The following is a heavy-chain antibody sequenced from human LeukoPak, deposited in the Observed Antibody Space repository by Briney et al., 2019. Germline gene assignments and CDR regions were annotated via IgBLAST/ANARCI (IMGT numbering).Heavy chain of an antibody. Sequence: GGSLRLSCAASGFTFSDYYMSWIRQAPGKGLEWVSYISSSGSTIYYADSVKGRFTISRDNAKNSLYLQMNSLRAEDTAVYYCARAYYDSSGYCAFDIWGQGTMVTVSS. CDR3: ARAYYDSSGYCAFDI. J-gene: IGHJ3*02. CDR2: ISSSGSTI. D-gene: IGHD3-22*01. V-gene: IGHV3-11*04. CDR1: GFTFSDYY.